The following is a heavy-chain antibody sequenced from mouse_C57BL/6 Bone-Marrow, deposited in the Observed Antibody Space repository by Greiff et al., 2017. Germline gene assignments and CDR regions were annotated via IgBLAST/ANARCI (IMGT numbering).Heavy chain of an antibody. J-gene: IGHJ3*01. D-gene: IGHD2-1*01. CDR1: GYTFTSYW. V-gene: IGHV1-50*01. CDR2: IDPSDSYT. Sequence: VQLQQPGAELVKPGASVKLSCKAPGYTFTSYWMQWVKQRPGQGLEWIGEIDPSDSYTNYNQKFKGKATLTVDTSSSTAYMQLSSLTSEDSAVYYCAREGGNPWFAYWGQGTLVTVSA. CDR3: AREGGNPWFAY.